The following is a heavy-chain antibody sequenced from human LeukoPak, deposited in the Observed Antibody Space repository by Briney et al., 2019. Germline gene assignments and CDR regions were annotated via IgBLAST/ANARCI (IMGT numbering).Heavy chain of an antibody. D-gene: IGHD5-24*01. CDR3: ARRIQGMAPYYFDY. CDR1: GLTFSSYW. CDR2: INSDGGST. V-gene: IGHV3-74*01. J-gene: IGHJ4*02. Sequence: GGSLRLSCTASGLTFSSYWMHWVRQAPGKGLVWVSRINSDGGSTSYADSVEGRFTISRDNAKNTLYLQMNSLRAEDTAVYYCARRIQGMAPYYFDYWGQGTLVTVSS.